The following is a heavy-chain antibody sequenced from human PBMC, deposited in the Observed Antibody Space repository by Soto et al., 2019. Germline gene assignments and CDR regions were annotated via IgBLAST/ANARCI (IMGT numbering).Heavy chain of an antibody. J-gene: IGHJ3*02. V-gene: IGHV4-61*01. Sequence: QVQLQESGPGLVKPSETLSLTCTVSGDSVSSGSYYWSWIRQPPGKGLEWIGYIYYSGSTNHNPSLKSRVTXSXATSKNQFSLRLSSVTAADTAVYYCARGLLLDALDIWGQGTMVPVSS. CDR3: ARGLLLDALDI. CDR1: GDSVSSGSYY. CDR2: IYYSGST.